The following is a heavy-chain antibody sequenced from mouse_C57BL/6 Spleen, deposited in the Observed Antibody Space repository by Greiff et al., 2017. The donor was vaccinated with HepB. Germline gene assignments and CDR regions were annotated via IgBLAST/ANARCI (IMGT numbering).Heavy chain of an antibody. J-gene: IGHJ4*01. CDR2: ISNLAYSI. CDR3: ARQGGLRDYAMDY. D-gene: IGHD2-2*01. CDR1: GFTFSDYG. Sequence: EVKVVESGGGLVQPGGSLKLSCAASGFTFSDYGMAWVRQAPRKGPEWVAFISNLAYSIYYADTVTGRFTISRENAKNTLYLEMSSLRSEDTAMYYCARQGGLRDYAMDYWGQGTSVTVSS. V-gene: IGHV5-15*01.